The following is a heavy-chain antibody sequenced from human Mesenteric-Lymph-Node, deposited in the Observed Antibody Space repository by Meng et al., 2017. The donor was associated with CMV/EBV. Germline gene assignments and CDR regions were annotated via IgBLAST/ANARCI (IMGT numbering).Heavy chain of an antibody. J-gene: IGHJ6*02. CDR1: GFTFSSYA. Sequence: GESLKISCAASGFTFSSYAIYWVRQAPGKGLEWVSVISYDGNNKYYADSVKGRFTISRDNSKNTLYLQMNSLRAEDTAVYYCAKDLYGMDVWGQGTTVTVSS. CDR2: ISYDGNNK. CDR3: AKDLYGMDV. V-gene: IGHV3-30-3*01.